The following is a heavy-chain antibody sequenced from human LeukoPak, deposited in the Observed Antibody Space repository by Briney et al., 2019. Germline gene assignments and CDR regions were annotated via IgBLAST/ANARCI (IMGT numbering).Heavy chain of an antibody. CDR2: IYHSGST. D-gene: IGHD1-26*01. V-gene: IGHV4-30-2*01. CDR1: GGSISSGGYY. Sequence: SETLSLTCTVSGGSISSGGYYWSWIRQPPGKGLEWIGYIYHSGSTYYNPSLKSRVTISVDRSKNQFSLKLSSVTAADTAVYYCARREWELLPFDYWGQGTLVTVSS. CDR3: ARREWELLPFDY. J-gene: IGHJ4*02.